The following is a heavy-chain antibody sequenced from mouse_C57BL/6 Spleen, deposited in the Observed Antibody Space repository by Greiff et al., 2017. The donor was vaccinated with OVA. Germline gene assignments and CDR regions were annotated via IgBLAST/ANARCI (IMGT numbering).Heavy chain of an antibody. Sequence: VQLQQSGPELVKPGASVKISCKASGYTFTDYYMNWVKQSHGKSLEWIGDINPNNGGTSYNQKFKGKATLTVDKSSSTAYMELRSLTSEDSAVYYCARKEGYEGGDAMDYWGQGTSVTVSS. J-gene: IGHJ4*01. D-gene: IGHD3-2*02. V-gene: IGHV1-26*01. CDR2: INPNNGGT. CDR3: ARKEGYEGGDAMDY. CDR1: GYTFTDYY.